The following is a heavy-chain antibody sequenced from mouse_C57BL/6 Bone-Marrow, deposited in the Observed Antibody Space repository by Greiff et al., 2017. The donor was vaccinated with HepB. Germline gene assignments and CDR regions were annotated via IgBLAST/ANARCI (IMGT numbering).Heavy chain of an antibody. J-gene: IGHJ1*03. CDR2: IRSKSNNYAT. CDR1: GFSFNTYA. D-gene: IGHD6-1*01. CDR3: VRQGSYPLYWYFDV. Sequence: EVHLVESGGGLVQPKGSLKLSCAASGFSFNTYAMNWVRQAPGKGLEWVARIRSKSNNYATYYADSVKDRFTISRDDSESMLYLQMNNLKTEDTAMYYCVRQGSYPLYWYFDVWGTGTTVTVSS. V-gene: IGHV10-1*01.